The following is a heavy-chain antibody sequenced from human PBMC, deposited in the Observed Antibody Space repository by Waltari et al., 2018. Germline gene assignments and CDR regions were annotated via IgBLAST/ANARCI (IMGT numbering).Heavy chain of an antibody. CDR2: ISGSGGST. V-gene: IGHV3-23*01. J-gene: IGHJ6*02. CDR1: GFTFSSYA. Sequence: EVQLLESGGGLVQPGGSLRLSCAASGFTFSSYALSWVRQAPGKGLEWFSAISGSGGSTYYADSVKGRFTISRDKSKNTLDLQMNSLRAEDTAVYYCALDRAAAGQNYYYYGMDVWGQGTTVTVSS. CDR3: ALDRAAAGQNYYYYGMDV. D-gene: IGHD6-13*01.